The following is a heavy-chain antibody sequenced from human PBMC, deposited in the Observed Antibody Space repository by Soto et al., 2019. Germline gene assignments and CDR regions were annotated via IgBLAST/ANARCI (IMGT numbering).Heavy chain of an antibody. CDR3: ARVRSPGYDILTGYLRVNWFDP. D-gene: IGHD3-9*01. CDR2: IYYSGST. CDR1: GGSISSGGYY. V-gene: IGHV4-31*03. J-gene: IGHJ5*02. Sequence: SETLSLTCTVSGGSISSGGYYWSWIRQHPGKGLEWIGYIYYSGSTYYNPSLKSRVTISVDTSKNQFSLKLSSVTAADTAVYYCARVRSPGYDILTGYLRVNWFDPWGQGTLVTVSS.